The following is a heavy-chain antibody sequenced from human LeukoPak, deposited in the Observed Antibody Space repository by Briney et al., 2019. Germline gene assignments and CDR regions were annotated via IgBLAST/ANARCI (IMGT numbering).Heavy chain of an antibody. CDR2: IYTSGST. Sequence: ASETLSLTCAVYGGSFSGYYWSWIRQPAGKGLEWIGRIYTSGSTNYNPSLKSRVTMSVDTSKNQFSLKLSSVTAADTAVYYCARVALGTHFDYWGQGTLVTVSS. D-gene: IGHD7-27*01. J-gene: IGHJ4*02. CDR3: ARVALGTHFDY. V-gene: IGHV4-59*10. CDR1: GGSFSGYY.